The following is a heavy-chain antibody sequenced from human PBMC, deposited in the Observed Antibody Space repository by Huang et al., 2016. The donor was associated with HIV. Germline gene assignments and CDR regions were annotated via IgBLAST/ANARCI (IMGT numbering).Heavy chain of an antibody. J-gene: IGHJ5*02. CDR2: IIPIVGTP. CDR1: GGTFSSCG. CDR3: ARWEAAADNNWFDP. V-gene: IGHV1-69*01. D-gene: IGHD6-13*01. Sequence: QVQLVQSGAEVKKPGSSVKVSCRASGGTFSSCGISWVRQAPGQGREGRGGIIPIVGTPNYAQKCQGRVTMTADESTNTAYMELSSLRSEDTAVYYCARWEAAADNNWFDPWGQGTLVTVSS.